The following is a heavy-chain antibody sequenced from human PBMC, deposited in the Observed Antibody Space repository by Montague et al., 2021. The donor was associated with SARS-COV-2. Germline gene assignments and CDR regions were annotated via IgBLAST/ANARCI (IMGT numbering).Heavy chain of an antibody. CDR2: ISNSGGRT. CDR3: ARDFAHRGD. CDR1: GFTFSSYA. V-gene: IGHV3-23*01. J-gene: IGHJ4*02. Sequence: SLRLSCAASGFTFSSYALTWVRQAPGKGLEWVSAISNSGGRTYYADSVKGRFTISRDNSKNTLYLQMNSLRGEDTAVYYCARDFAHRGDWGQGTLVTVSS. D-gene: IGHD3-10*01.